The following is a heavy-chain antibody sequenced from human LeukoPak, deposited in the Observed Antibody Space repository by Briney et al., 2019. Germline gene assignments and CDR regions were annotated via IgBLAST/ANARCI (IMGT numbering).Heavy chain of an antibody. J-gene: IGHJ6*03. CDR1: AFTFSTYN. CDR3: ARDPYSGSYGDYYYYYMDV. CDR2: ITSSSSYI. Sequence: GGSLRLSCAASAFTFSTYNMNCVRQAPGKGLEWVSSITSSSSYIYYADSVKGRFTISRDNAKSSLYLQMNSLRDEDTAVYYCARDPYSGSYGDYYYYYMDVGGKGTTVTISS. V-gene: IGHV3-21*01. D-gene: IGHD1-26*01.